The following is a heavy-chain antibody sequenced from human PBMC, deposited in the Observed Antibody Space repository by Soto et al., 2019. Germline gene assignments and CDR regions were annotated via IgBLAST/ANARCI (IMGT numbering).Heavy chain of an antibody. J-gene: IGHJ4*02. Sequence: GESLKISCNVSGYNFNHYWIGWVRQMPGKGLEWMGIIYPGDSDIQYSPSFEGQVTISADKSNNIAYLQWTTLKASDTAMYYCARRRNMVRGVDLDYWGQGTLVTVSS. CDR2: IYPGDSDI. CDR1: GYNFNHYW. CDR3: ARRRNMVRGVDLDY. V-gene: IGHV5-51*01. D-gene: IGHD3-10*01.